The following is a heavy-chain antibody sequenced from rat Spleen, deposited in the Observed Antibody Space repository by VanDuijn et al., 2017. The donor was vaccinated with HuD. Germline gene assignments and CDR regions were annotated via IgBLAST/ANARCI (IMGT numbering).Heavy chain of an antibody. D-gene: IGHD1-5*01. Sequence: EVQLVESGGGLVQPGRSLKLSCAASGFTFSNYDMAWVRQAPTKGLEWVASISPSGGSTYYRDSVKGRFTVSRDNVKNTQYLQMDSLRSEDTATYYCARLGYNPFDSWGQGVMVTVSS. V-gene: IGHV5S13*01. CDR1: GFTFSNYD. CDR2: ISPSGGST. CDR3: ARLGYNPFDS. J-gene: IGHJ2*01.